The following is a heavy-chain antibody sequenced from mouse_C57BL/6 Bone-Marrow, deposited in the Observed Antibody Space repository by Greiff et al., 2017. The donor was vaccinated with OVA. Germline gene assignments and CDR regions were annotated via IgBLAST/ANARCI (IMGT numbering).Heavy chain of an antibody. CDR1: GYTFTSYW. V-gene: IGHV1-61*01. CDR3: ARNYGNHWYFDV. D-gene: IGHD1-1*01. CDR2: IYPSDSET. Sequence: QVQLQQSGAELVRPGSSVKLSCKASGYTFTSYWMDWVKQRPGQGLEWIGNIYPSDSETHYNQKFKDKATLTVDKSSSTAYMQLSSLTSEDSAVYYCARNYGNHWYFDVWGTGTTVTVSS. J-gene: IGHJ1*03.